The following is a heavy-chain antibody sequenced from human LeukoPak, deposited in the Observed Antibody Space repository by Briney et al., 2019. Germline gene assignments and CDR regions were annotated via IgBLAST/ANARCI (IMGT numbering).Heavy chain of an antibody. CDR1: GFTFSSYD. CDR2: ISRSGGTT. V-gene: IGHV3-23*01. CDR3: AKRGGTESFYYFYYMDV. Sequence: GGSLRLSCAASGFTFSSYDMTWVRQTPGKGLEGVALISRSGGTTYYADSVKGRFTISRDNSKNTLYLQMNSLRAEDTAEYYCAKRGGTESFYYFYYMDVWGKGTTVTVSS. D-gene: IGHD2-15*01. J-gene: IGHJ6*03.